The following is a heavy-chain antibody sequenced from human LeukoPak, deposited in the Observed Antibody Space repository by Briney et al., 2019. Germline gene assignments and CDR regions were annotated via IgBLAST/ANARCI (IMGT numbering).Heavy chain of an antibody. CDR2: IYYSGST. Sequence: SETLSLTCTVSGGSISSYYWSWIRQPPGKGLEWIGYIYYSGSTNCNPSLKSRVTISVDTSKNQFSLKLSSVTAADTAVYYCARALGARFDYWGQGTLVTVSS. V-gene: IGHV4-59*01. D-gene: IGHD1-26*01. J-gene: IGHJ4*02. CDR1: GGSISSYY. CDR3: ARALGARFDY.